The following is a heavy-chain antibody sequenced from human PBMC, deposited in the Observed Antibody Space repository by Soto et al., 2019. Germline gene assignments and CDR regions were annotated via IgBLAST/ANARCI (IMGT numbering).Heavy chain of an antibody. J-gene: IGHJ4*02. CDR2: RNPSGRST. D-gene: IGHD3-3*01. V-gene: IGHV1-46*01. Sequence: ASVKVSCKASGYTFTSYYIHCVRQTRGQWLEWMGIRNPSGRSTSYAQKLQGRVIMTRDTSTSTVYMELSSLRSEDTAVYYCERDGHWRFLGWLLSDWGQGTLVTVSS. CDR3: ERDGHWRFLGWLLSD. CDR1: GYTFTSYY.